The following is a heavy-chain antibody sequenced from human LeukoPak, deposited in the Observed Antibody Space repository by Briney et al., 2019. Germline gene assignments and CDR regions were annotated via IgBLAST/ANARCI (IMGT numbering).Heavy chain of an antibody. CDR2: SFTSVGTA. V-gene: IGHV1-69*16. Sequence: KLSFTGSAAAFTGSTISMMWDGPGPGLGLVWVSFTSVGTANYAQNIQGRVTITTDESKSTAHLQMSSLRAEDTAVYYWRRDNYAGANWFDPWGKGTLVTVS. J-gene: IGHJ5*02. CDR3: RRDNYAGANWFDP. CDR1: AAAFTGST. D-gene: IGHD1-7*01.